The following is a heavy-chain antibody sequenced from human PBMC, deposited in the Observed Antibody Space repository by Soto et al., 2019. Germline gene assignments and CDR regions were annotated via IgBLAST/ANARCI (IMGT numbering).Heavy chain of an antibody. CDR1: GFTFSSNG. V-gene: IGHV3-23*01. D-gene: IGHD6-6*01. J-gene: IGHJ4*02. CDR3: ARNGQSSSPSSTDS. Sequence: EVQVLESGGGLAQPGGSLRLSCATSGFTFSSNGMSWVRQATGQGLDWVSGISGSGRNTYYADSLKGRFTISRDNSKNTLCLPMNSLRAEDTAVYYCARNGQSSSPSSTDSCGKGTLVTVAA. CDR2: ISGSGRNT.